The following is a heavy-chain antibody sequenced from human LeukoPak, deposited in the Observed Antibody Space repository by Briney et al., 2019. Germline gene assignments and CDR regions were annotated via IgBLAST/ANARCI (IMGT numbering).Heavy chain of an antibody. CDR3: ARDCSSSRCYS. J-gene: IGHJ6*04. Sequence: ASVKVSCKASGYSFTDYYIHWVRQAPGQGLEWMGWINPNSGGTHYAKKFQGRVTMTRDTSISTAYMELSSLRSDDTAMYYCARDCSSSRCYSWGKGTTVTVSS. CDR2: INPNSGGT. V-gene: IGHV1-2*02. D-gene: IGHD2-2*01. CDR1: GYSFTDYY.